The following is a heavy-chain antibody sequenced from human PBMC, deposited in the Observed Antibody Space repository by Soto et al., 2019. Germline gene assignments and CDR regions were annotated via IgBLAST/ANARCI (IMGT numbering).Heavy chain of an antibody. CDR2: VRGNGDPP. D-gene: IGHD5-12*01. CDR1: GFTFSSYA. CDR3: VKSRGGNNFDFFD. V-gene: IGHV3-64D*06. J-gene: IGHJ4*02. Sequence: GGSLRLSCSASGFTFSSYAMHWVRQAPGKGLEYVSGVRGNGDPPFYADSVKVRFTISRDNSKNTLYLQMSSLSADDTAVYYCVKSRGGNNFDFFDWGQGALVTVS.